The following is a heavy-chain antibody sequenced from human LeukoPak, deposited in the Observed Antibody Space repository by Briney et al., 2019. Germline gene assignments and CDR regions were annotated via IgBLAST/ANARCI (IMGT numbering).Heavy chain of an antibody. V-gene: IGHV3-30*18. CDR2: ISYDGSNK. CDR3: AKSEVQWLVLSPIDY. J-gene: IGHJ4*02. D-gene: IGHD6-19*01. Sequence: GGSLRLSCAASGFTFSSYGMHWVRQAPGKGLEWVAVISYDGSNKYYADSVKGRFTISRDNSKNTLYLQMNSLRAEDTAVYYCAKSEVQWLVLSPIDYWGQGTLVTVSS. CDR1: GFTFSSYG.